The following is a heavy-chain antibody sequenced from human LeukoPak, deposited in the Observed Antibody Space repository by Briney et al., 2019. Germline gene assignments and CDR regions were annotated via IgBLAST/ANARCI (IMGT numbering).Heavy chain of an antibody. CDR3: ARTAYYDISTGYPYYFDY. V-gene: IGHV3-48*02. D-gene: IGHD3-9*01. CDR2: LSISSSTI. CDR1: GFTFSRYI. J-gene: IGHJ4*02. Sequence: SGGSLRLSCAASGFTFSRYIMNWVRQAPGKGLEWVSYLSISSSTIDYADSVKGRLTTSRDNAKNSLYLQMNSLRDEDTAVYYCARTAYYDISTGYPYYFDYWGQGTLVTVSS.